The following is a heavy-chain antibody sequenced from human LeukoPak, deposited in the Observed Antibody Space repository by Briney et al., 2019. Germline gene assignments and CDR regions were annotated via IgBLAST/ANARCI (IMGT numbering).Heavy chain of an antibody. V-gene: IGHV3-21*01. CDR2: ISSSSSYI. Sequence: GGSLSLSCAASGFTFSSYSMNWVRQAPGKGLEWVSSISSSSSYIYYADSVKGRFTISRDNAKNSLYLQMNSLRAEDTAVYYCARGPADGMDVWGQGTTVTVSS. J-gene: IGHJ6*02. CDR1: GFTFSSYS. CDR3: ARGPADGMDV.